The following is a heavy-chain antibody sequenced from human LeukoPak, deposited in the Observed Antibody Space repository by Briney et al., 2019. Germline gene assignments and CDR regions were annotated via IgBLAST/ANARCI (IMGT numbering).Heavy chain of an antibody. CDR2: IKQDGSEK. J-gene: IGHJ4*02. CDR3: TGGSGWYSPDY. Sequence: GGSLRLSCAASGFTFSSYWMSWVRQAPGKGLEWVANIKQDGSEKHYVDSVKGRFTISRDNAKNSLYLQMNSLRAEDTAVYYCTGGSGWYSPDYWGQGTLVTVSS. CDR1: GFTFSSYW. V-gene: IGHV3-7*05. D-gene: IGHD6-19*01.